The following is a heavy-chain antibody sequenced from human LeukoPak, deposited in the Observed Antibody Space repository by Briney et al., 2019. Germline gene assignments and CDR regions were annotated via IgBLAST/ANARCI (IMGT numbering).Heavy chain of an antibody. CDR3: ARRPPDCYDSSGYYLVWFDP. D-gene: IGHD3-22*01. J-gene: IGHJ5*02. V-gene: IGHV4-34*01. CDR2: INHSGST. CDR1: GGSFSGYY. Sequence: SETLSLTCTVYGGSFSGYYWSWIRQPPGKGLEWIGEINHSGSTNYNPSLKSRVTISVDTSKNQFSLKLSSVTAADTAVYYCARRPPDCYDSSGYYLVWFDPWGQGTLVTVSS.